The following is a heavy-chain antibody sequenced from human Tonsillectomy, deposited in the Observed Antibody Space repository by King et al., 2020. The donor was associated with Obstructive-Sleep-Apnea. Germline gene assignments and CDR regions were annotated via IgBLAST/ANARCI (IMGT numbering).Heavy chain of an antibody. J-gene: IGHJ4*02. CDR1: GFSFSSYG. Sequence: VQLVESGGGVVQPGGSLRLSCAASGFSFSSYGMHWVRQAPGKGLEWVAFIRYDGSNKYYADSVKGRFTISRDTSKKKLYLQMNSLRAEDTAVFYCAKATAAAGTFADYWGQGTLVTVSS. CDR3: AKATAAAGTFADY. V-gene: IGHV3-30*02. CDR2: IRYDGSNK. D-gene: IGHD6-13*01.